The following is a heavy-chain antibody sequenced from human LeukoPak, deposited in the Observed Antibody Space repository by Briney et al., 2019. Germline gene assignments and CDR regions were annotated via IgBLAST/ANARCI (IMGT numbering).Heavy chain of an antibody. V-gene: IGHV3-74*01. CDR1: GFTFSSYW. J-gene: IGHJ3*02. CDR3: AKDRPAYYYDSSGYYPDAFDI. D-gene: IGHD3-22*01. CDR2: ISREGSST. Sequence: PGGSLRLSCAASGFTFSSYWMHWVRQGPGKGLVWVSRISREGSSTSYADSVKGRFTISRDNAKNTLYLQMNSLRAEDTAVYYCAKDRPAYYYDSSGYYPDAFDIWGQGTMVTVSS.